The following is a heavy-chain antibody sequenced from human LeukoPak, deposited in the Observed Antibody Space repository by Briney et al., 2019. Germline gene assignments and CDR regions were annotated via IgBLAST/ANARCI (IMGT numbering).Heavy chain of an antibody. Sequence: KSSETLSLTCNVSGGSLSPYLWSWIRQPPGKGLEWIGYIFSSGSTNYNPSLKSRVTISVDTSKNQFSLKLSSVTAADTAVYYCARRQIYFDYWGQGTLVTVSS. CDR3: ARRQIYFDY. J-gene: IGHJ4*02. CDR1: GGSLSPYL. V-gene: IGHV4-4*09. CDR2: IFSSGST.